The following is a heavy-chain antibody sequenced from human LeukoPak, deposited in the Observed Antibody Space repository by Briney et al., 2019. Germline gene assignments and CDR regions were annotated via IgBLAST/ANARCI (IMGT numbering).Heavy chain of an antibody. CDR2: ISAYNGNT. V-gene: IGHV1-18*01. CDR3: ARRNYYFDY. CDR1: GYTFTNYG. J-gene: IGHJ4*02. Sequence: ASVKASCKASGYTFTNYGISWGRQAPGQGLEWMGWISAYNGNTNYAQKFQGRLTMTTDTSTSTAYMELRSLRSDDTAVYYCARRNYYFDYWGQGTLVTVSS.